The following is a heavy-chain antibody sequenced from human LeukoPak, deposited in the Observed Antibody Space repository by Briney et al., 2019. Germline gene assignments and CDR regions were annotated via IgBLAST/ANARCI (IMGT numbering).Heavy chain of an antibody. V-gene: IGHV4-34*01. D-gene: IGHD3-22*01. CDR3: AGYDSSGIGSY. Sequence: SETLSLTCAVYGGSFSGYYWSWIRQPPGKGLEWIGEINRSGSTNYNPSLKSRVTISVDTSKNQFSLKLSSVTAADTAVYYCAGYDSSGIGSYWGQGTLVTVSS. CDR1: GGSFSGYY. CDR2: INRSGST. J-gene: IGHJ4*02.